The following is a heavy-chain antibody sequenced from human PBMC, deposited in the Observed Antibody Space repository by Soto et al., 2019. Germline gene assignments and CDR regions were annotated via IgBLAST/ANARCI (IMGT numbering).Heavy chain of an antibody. V-gene: IGHV3-7*02. CDR2: IKQDGTER. Sequence: GGSLRLSCTASGFTFSTYALHWVRQAPEKGLEWVANIKQDGTERYYVDSVEGRFTISRDNAKNSLYLQMDSLTVEDTAVYYCARGMALAANWFDPWGQGTLVTVSS. CDR1: GFTFSTYA. D-gene: IGHD6-19*01. CDR3: ARGMALAANWFDP. J-gene: IGHJ5*02.